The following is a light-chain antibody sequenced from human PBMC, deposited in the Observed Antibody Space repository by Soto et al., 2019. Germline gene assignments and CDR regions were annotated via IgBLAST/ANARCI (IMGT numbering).Light chain of an antibody. CDR1: SSDVGGYKY. J-gene: IGLJ2*01. Sequence: QSVLTQPASVSGSPGQSITISCTGTSSDVGGYKYVSWYQQHPGKAPKLMIYNVSERPSGVSNRFSGSKSGNTASLTISGLQGDDEADYYCMSYTSTNTLVFGRGTKLTVL. CDR2: NVS. V-gene: IGLV2-14*03. CDR3: MSYTSTNTLV.